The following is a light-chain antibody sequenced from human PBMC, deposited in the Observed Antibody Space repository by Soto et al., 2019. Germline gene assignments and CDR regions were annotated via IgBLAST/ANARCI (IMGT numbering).Light chain of an antibody. Sequence: EIVMTQSPATLSVSPGERATLSCRASQSVSSNLAWYQQKPGQAPRLLIYGASTRATGLPARFSGSGSGTEFTPTISSLQSEDFAVYYCQQYNNWPPYTFGQGTKVDIK. J-gene: IGKJ2*01. CDR3: QQYNNWPPYT. CDR1: QSVSSN. CDR2: GAS. V-gene: IGKV3-15*01.